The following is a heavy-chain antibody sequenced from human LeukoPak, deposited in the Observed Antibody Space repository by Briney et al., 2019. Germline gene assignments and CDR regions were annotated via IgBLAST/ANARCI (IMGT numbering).Heavy chain of an antibody. CDR3: ARGRNMYDYVWGSYRHTPFDY. J-gene: IGHJ4*02. V-gene: IGHV4-4*07. D-gene: IGHD3-16*02. CDR2: IYASGST. Sequence: SETLSLTCTVSGGSISSYYWSWIRQPAGKGLEWIGRIYASGSTNYNPSLKSRVTMSVDTSKNQFSLKLSSVTAADTAVYYCARGRNMYDYVWGSYRHTPFDYWGQGTLVTVSS. CDR1: GGSISSYY.